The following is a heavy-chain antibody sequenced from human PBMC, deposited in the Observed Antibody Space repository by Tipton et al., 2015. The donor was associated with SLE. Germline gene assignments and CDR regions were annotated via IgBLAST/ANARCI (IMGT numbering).Heavy chain of an antibody. V-gene: IGHV4-38-2*02. CDR3: ARPPGTYPTGDY. CDR2: IHERGST. Sequence: LRLTCTVSGGSISGYYWGWIRQSPGKGLEWIGSIHERGSTFYNPSLQSRVTLSVDTSKNQFSLKLTSVTAADTAVYYCARPPGTYPTGDYWGQGTLVTVSS. CDR1: GGSISGYY. J-gene: IGHJ4*02. D-gene: IGHD3-10*01.